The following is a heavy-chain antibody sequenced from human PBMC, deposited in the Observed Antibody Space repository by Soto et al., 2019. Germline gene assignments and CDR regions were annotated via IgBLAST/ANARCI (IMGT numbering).Heavy chain of an antibody. CDR1: GGTFSSYT. J-gene: IGHJ4*02. Sequence: SVKVSCKASGGTFSSYTISWVRQAPGQGLEWMGRIIPILGIANYAQKLQGRVTITADKSTSTAYMELSSLRSEDTAVYYCAREPRMTTVPTRPLDYWGQGTLVTVSS. CDR2: IIPILGIA. V-gene: IGHV1-69*04. D-gene: IGHD4-4*01. CDR3: AREPRMTTVPTRPLDY.